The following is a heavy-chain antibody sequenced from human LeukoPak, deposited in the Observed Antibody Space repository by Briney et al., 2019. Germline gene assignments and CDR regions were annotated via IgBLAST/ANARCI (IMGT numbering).Heavy chain of an antibody. CDR3: ARGVDYYDSSGYYDPLDY. Sequence: GASVKVSCKASGYTFTSYYMHWVRQAPGQGLEWVGIINPSGGSTSYAQKFQGRVTMTRDMSTSTVYMELSSLRSEDTAVYYCARGVDYYDSSGYYDPLDYWGQGTLVTVSS. CDR2: INPSGGST. V-gene: IGHV1-46*01. D-gene: IGHD3-22*01. J-gene: IGHJ4*02. CDR1: GYTFTSYY.